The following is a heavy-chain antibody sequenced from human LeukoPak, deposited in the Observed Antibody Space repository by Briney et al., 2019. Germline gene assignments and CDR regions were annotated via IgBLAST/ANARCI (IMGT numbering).Heavy chain of an antibody. J-gene: IGHJ4*02. CDR2: IYYSGST. CDR3: ARFTANYRPFDY. CDR1: GGSISSYY. V-gene: IGHV4-59*01. D-gene: IGHD4/OR15-4a*01. Sequence: PSETLSLTCTVSGGSISSYYWSWIRQPPGKGLEWIGYIYYSGSTNYNPSLKSRVTISVDTSKNRFSLKLSSVTAADTAVYYCARFTANYRPFDYWGQGTLVTVSS.